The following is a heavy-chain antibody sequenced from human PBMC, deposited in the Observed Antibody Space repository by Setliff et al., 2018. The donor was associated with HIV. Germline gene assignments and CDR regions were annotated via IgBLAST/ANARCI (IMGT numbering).Heavy chain of an antibody. CDR3: ARLGAEGFSDYDWVDY. CDR1: GGSFSGYY. V-gene: IGHV4-34*01. D-gene: IGHD5-12*01. J-gene: IGHJ4*02. Sequence: SETLSLTCAVYGGSFSGYYWSWNRQPPGKGLEWIGEINHSGDTNYNPSLKSRVTISVDTSKNQFSLNLNSVTAADTAVYYCARLGAEGFSDYDWVDYWGQGTLVTVSS. CDR2: INHSGDT.